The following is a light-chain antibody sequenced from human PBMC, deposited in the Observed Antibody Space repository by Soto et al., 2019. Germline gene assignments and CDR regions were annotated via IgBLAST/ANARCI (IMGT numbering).Light chain of an antibody. CDR1: SSDIGSYNL. Sequence: QAVVTQPASVSGSPGQSISISCTGTSSDIGSYNLVSWYQQHPGKAPKLIICEVNKRPSGVSNRFSGSKSGNTASLTISGLQAEDEADYYCCSYASNNVVVFGGGTKVTVL. CDR2: EVN. J-gene: IGLJ2*01. CDR3: CSYASNNVVV. V-gene: IGLV2-23*02.